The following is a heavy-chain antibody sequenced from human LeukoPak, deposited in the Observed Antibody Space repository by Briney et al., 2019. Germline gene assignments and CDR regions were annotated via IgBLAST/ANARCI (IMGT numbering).Heavy chain of an antibody. V-gene: IGHV4-39*07. Sequence: SETLSLTCTVSGGSISSSSYYWGWIRQPPGKGLEWIGSIYYSGSTYYNPSLKSRVTISVDTSKNQFSLKLSSVTAADTAVYYCAKQHYDYGDYEGYYYYMDVWGKGTTVTVSS. CDR2: IYYSGST. D-gene: IGHD4-17*01. CDR1: GGSISSSSYY. J-gene: IGHJ6*03. CDR3: AKQHYDYGDYEGYYYYMDV.